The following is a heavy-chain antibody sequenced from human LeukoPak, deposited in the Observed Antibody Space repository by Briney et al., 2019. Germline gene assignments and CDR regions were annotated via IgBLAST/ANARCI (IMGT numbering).Heavy chain of an antibody. D-gene: IGHD3-9*01. CDR2: IFGGTTYKT. CDR1: GGSISSGGYY. V-gene: IGHV3-23*01. Sequence: ETLSLTCTVSGGSISSGGYYWSWIRQHPGKGLEWVSGIFGGTTYKTFYADSVKGRFTISRDNSKNTLYLQMNSLGAEDTAVYYCAKDLTPDGAWDIDYWGQGTVITVSS. CDR3: AKDLTPDGAWDIDY. J-gene: IGHJ4*02.